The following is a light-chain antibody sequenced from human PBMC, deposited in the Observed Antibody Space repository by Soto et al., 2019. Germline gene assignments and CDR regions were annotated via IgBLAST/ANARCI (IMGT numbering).Light chain of an antibody. V-gene: IGKV3-20*01. Sequence: EIVLTQSPASLSLSPGERATLSCRASQSVSSHLAWFQQRPGQAPRLLIYGASNRATGIPDRFSGSGSGTDFTLTISRLEPEDFAVYYCQQYGSSPPYTFGQGTKLEIK. CDR3: QQYGSSPPYT. CDR2: GAS. J-gene: IGKJ2*01. CDR1: QSVSSH.